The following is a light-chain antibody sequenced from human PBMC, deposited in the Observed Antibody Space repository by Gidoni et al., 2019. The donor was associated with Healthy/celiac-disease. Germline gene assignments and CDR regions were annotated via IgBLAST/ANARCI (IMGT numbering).Light chain of an antibody. V-gene: IGKV1-39*01. CDR1: QSISSY. J-gene: IGKJ3*01. Sequence: DIQMTQSPSSLSASVGDRVTITCRASQSISSYLNWYQQKPGKAPKLLIYAASSLQSGVSPRFSGSGSGTDFTLTISSLQPEDFATYYCQQSYSTLTFGPXTKVDIK. CDR2: AAS. CDR3: QQSYSTLT.